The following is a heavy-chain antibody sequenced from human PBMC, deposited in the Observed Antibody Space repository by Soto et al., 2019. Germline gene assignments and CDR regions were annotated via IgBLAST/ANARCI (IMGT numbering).Heavy chain of an antibody. CDR3: ASLRGVYSDGFHFDY. Sequence: EVQLVESGGGLVQPGGSLRLSCAASGLTFSTSWMSWVRQAPGKGLEWVANIKEDGSEKYYLVSLKGRFTISRDNAKNSLYLQMNSLRGEDTAGYYCASLRGVYSDGFHFDYWGQGTLVTVSS. J-gene: IGHJ4*02. D-gene: IGHD5-18*01. CDR1: GLTFSTSW. V-gene: IGHV3-7*05. CDR2: IKEDGSEK.